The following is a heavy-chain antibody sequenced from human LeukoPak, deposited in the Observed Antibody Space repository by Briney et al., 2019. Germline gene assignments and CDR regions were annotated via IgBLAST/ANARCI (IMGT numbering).Heavy chain of an antibody. V-gene: IGHV3-23*01. CDR3: AKDKSGGWELLREHDAFDI. CDR1: GFTFSNYA. CDR2: ISGSGAST. D-gene: IGHD1-26*01. Sequence: QPGGSLRLSCAASGFTFSNYAMSWVRQAPGKGLEWVSSISGSGASTYYGDSVKGRFTISRDNSKNTLYLQMNSLRAEDTALYYCAKDKSGGWELLREHDAFDIWGQGTMVTVSS. J-gene: IGHJ3*02.